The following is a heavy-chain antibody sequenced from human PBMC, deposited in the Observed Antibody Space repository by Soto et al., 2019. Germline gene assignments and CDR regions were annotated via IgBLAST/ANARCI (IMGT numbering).Heavy chain of an antibody. D-gene: IGHD2-8*01. V-gene: IGHV3-21*01. CDR1: GFTFSSYS. CDR3: ASPLEMATMVYAFDI. J-gene: IGHJ3*02. Sequence: PGGSLRLSCAASGFTFSSYSMSWVRQAPGKWLEWVSSIISSSSYIYYADSVKGRFTISRDNAQNSLYLQMNSLRAEDTAVYYCASPLEMATMVYAFDIWGQGTMVIVSS. CDR2: IISSSSYI.